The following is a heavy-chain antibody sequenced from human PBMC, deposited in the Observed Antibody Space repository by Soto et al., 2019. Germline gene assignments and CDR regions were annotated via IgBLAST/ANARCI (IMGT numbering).Heavy chain of an antibody. D-gene: IGHD3-22*01. Sequence: SETLSLTCSVSGEYISSGYYWGWIRQPPGRGLEWIGSIYHNGKTYYNPSLKSRVTISVDTSKNQLSLKVTSVTAADTALYYCARDRMIVVNYGLDVWGQGTTVTVSS. CDR3: ARDRMIVVNYGLDV. V-gene: IGHV4-38-2*02. J-gene: IGHJ6*02. CDR1: GEYISSGYY. CDR2: IYHNGKT.